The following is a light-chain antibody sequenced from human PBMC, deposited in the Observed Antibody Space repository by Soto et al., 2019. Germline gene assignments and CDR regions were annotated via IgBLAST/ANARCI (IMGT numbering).Light chain of an antibody. CDR1: QTISSW. J-gene: IGKJ1*01. Sequence: DIQMTQSPSTLSGSVGDRVTITCRASQTISSWLAWYQQKPGKAPKLLIYKASTLKSGVPSRFSGSGSGTEFTLTISSLQPDDFATYYCQQYNSYSPVWTFGQGTKVDIK. CDR3: QQYNSYSPVWT. CDR2: KAS. V-gene: IGKV1-5*03.